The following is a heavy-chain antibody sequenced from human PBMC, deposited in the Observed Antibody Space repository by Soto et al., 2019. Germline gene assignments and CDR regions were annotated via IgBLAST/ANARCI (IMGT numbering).Heavy chain of an antibody. D-gene: IGHD5-18*01. CDR1: GFTFNNNR. CDR3: ARVAYSYGCDI. J-gene: IGHJ3*02. V-gene: IGHV3-74*01. CDR2: INSDGSRT. Sequence: EVQLVESGGGLAQPGGSLRLSCVASGFTFNNNRMYWVRQAPGKGLVWVSRINSDGSRTNYADSVKGRFTISRDNAKNTLYLQMNSLRAEDTAVYYCARVAYSYGCDIWGQGTMVTVSS.